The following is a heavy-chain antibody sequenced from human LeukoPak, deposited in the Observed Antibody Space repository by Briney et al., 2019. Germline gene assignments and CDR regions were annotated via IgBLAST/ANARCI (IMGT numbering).Heavy chain of an antibody. CDR2: IYPGDSDT. D-gene: IGHD3-22*01. CDR3: ARRGGYDRSDYPYYFDY. J-gene: IGHJ4*02. V-gene: IGHV5-51*01. CDR1: GYMFTRYW. Sequence: GESLKISCQGSGYMFTRYWIAWVRQMPGKGLEWIGFIYPGDSDTKYNPSFRGQVTISADESVGAAYLQLNTLKASDTAMYLCARRGGYDRSDYPYYFDYWGPGTLVTVSS.